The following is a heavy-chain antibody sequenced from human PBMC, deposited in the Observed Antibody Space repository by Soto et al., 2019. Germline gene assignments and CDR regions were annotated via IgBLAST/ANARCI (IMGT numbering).Heavy chain of an antibody. Sequence: SETLSLTCAVYGGSFSCYYWSWIRQPPGKGLEWIGEINHSGGTNYNPSLKSRVTISVDTSKNQFSLKLSSVTAADTAVYYCASPYVYYGSGSSGDYWGQGALVTVSS. D-gene: IGHD3-10*01. CDR2: INHSGGT. CDR1: GGSFSCYY. V-gene: IGHV4-34*01. J-gene: IGHJ4*02. CDR3: ASPYVYYGSGSSGDY.